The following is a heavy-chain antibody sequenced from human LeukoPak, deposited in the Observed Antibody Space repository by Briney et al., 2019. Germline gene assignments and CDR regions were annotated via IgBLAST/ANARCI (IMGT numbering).Heavy chain of an antibody. D-gene: IGHD3-16*01. CDR3: VVGATSGMALNFLLTW. CDR1: RFTFSDYA. Sequence: PGGSLRLSCAASRFTFSDYAMSWVRQAPGKGLEWVSGISGSGATTYNADSVKGRFTISRDNSKNTLYLQMNSLAAEDTALYYCVVGATSGMALNFLLTWWGQGSLVTVSS. CDR2: ISGSGATT. V-gene: IGHV3-23*01. J-gene: IGHJ4*02.